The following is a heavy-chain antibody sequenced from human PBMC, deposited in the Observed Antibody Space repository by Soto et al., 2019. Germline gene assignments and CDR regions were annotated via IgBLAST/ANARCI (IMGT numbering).Heavy chain of an antibody. CDR2: INPNSGGT. J-gene: IGHJ3*02. CDR3: ARSFTVYLAAAPSPTDAFDI. D-gene: IGHD6-13*01. CDR1: GYTFTGYY. Sequence: PGGPVKVSCKASGYTFTGYYMHWVRQAPGQGLEGMGWINPNSGGTNYAQKFQGWVTMTRDTSISTAYMELSRLRSDDTAVYYCARSFTVYLAAAPSPTDAFDIWGQGTMVTVSS. V-gene: IGHV1-2*04.